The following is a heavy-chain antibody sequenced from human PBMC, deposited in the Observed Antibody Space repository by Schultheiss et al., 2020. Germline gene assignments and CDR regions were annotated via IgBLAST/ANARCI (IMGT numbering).Heavy chain of an antibody. CDR3: ARACGGDCYVRTYYYYGMDV. J-gene: IGHJ6*02. V-gene: IGHV1-46*03. D-gene: IGHD2-21*01. CDR2: INPSGGST. CDR1: GYTFTSYG. Sequence: ASVKVSCKASGYTFTSYGISWVRQAPGQGLEWMGIINPSGGSTSYAQKFQGRVTMTRDTSTSTVYMELSSLRSEDTAVYYCARACGGDCYVRTYYYYGMDVWGQGTTVTVSS.